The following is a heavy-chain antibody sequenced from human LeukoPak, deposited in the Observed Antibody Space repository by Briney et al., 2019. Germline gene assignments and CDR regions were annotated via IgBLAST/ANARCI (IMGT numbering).Heavy chain of an antibody. V-gene: IGHV1-18*01. CDR1: GYTFTSYG. D-gene: IGHD1-26*01. J-gene: IGHJ4*02. CDR3: ARWVRGRYSGSYYPDY. Sequence: ASVKVSCKASGYTFTSYGISWVRQAPGQGLEWMGWISAYNGNTNYVQKLQGRVTMTTDTSTSTAYMELRSLRPDDTAVYYCARWVRGRYSGSYYPDYWGQGTLVTVSS. CDR2: ISAYNGNT.